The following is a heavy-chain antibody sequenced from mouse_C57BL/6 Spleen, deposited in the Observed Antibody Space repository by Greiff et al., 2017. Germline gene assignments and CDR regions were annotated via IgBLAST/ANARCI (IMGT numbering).Heavy chain of an antibody. CDR3: ARGGDGYDETWFAY. CDR2: INYDGSST. V-gene: IGHV5-16*01. J-gene: IGHJ3*01. D-gene: IGHD2-2*01. CDR1: GFTFSDYY. Sequence: EVKLVESEGGLVQPGSSMKLSCTASGFTFSDYYMAWVRQVPEKGLEWVANINYDGSSTYYLASLKSRFIISRDNAKNILYLQMSSLKSEDTATYYCARGGDGYDETWFAYWGQGTLVTVAA.